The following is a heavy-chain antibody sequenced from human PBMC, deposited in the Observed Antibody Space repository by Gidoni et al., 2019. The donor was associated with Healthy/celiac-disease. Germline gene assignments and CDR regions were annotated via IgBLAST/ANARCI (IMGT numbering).Heavy chain of an antibody. D-gene: IGHD2-2*01. Sequence: EVQLLESGGGLVQPGGSLRPSCAASGLTFSSYAMSWVRQAPGKGLEWVSAISGSGGITYSADSVKGRFTFSRDNSKNPRYLQMNSLRAEDTAVYYCAKDPLVVPAATEYGMDVWGQGTTVTVSS. CDR2: ISGSGGIT. V-gene: IGHV3-23*01. J-gene: IGHJ6*02. CDR3: AKDPLVVPAATEYGMDV. CDR1: GLTFSSYA.